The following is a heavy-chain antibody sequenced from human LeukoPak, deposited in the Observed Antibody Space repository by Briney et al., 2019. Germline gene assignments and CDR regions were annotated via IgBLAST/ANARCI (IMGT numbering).Heavy chain of an antibody. CDR1: GFTFSSYA. CDR3: AKGRPLRWELLKPDDY. CDR2: ISGSGGST. V-gene: IGHV3-23*01. J-gene: IGHJ4*02. Sequence: GGSLRLSCAASGFTFSSYAMSWVRQAPGKGLEWVSAISGSGGSTYYADSVKGRFTISRDNSKDTLYLQMNSLRAEDTAVYYCAKGRPLRWELLKPDDYWGQGTLVTVSS. D-gene: IGHD1-26*01.